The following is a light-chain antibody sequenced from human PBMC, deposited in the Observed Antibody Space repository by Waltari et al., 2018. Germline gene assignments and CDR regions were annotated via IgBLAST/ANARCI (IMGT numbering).Light chain of an antibody. J-gene: IGKJ1*01. CDR3: QHYLRLPVT. V-gene: IGKV3-20*01. Sequence: EIVLTQSPGTLSLSPGERATLSCRASQTVRTTYLAWYQQKPGQAPRLLIYGASTRATGIPDRFSGSGSGTDFSLTISRLEPDDFAVYYCQHYLRLPVTFGQGTTVEI. CDR2: GAS. CDR1: QTVRTTY.